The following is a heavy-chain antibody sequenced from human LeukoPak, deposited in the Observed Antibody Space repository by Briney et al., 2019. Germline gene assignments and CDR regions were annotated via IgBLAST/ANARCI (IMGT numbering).Heavy chain of an antibody. D-gene: IGHD3-22*01. CDR2: IYYSGST. V-gene: IGHV4-30-4*08. J-gene: IGHJ6*03. CDR3: ARDREYYDSSGYYYGRTYYYYYYMDV. CDR1: GGSISSGDYY. Sequence: SETLSLTCTVSGGSISSGDYYWSWIRQPPGKGLEWIGYIYYSGSTYYNPSLKSRVTISVDTSKNQFSLKLSSVTAADTAVYYCARDREYYDSSGYYYGRTYYYYYYMDVWGKGTTVTVSS.